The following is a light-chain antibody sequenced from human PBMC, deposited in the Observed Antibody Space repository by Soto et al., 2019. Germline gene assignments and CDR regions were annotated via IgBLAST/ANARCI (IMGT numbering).Light chain of an antibody. CDR3: SSYRSSITPVV. CDR1: SSDVVGYNY. J-gene: IGLJ2*01. V-gene: IGLV2-14*03. Sequence: QSALTQPASVSGSPGQSITISCTGTSSDVVGYNYVSWYQQHPGKAPKLMIYDVSNRPSGVSNRFSGSKSGNTASLTISGLQAEDEADYHCSSYRSSITPVVFGGGTKVTVL. CDR2: DVS.